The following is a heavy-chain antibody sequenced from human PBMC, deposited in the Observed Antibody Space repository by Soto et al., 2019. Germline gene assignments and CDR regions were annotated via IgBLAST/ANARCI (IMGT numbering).Heavy chain of an antibody. J-gene: IGHJ4*02. D-gene: IGHD2-21*02. CDR1: GFSLSTSGVG. Sequence: QITLKESGPTLVKPTQTLTLTCSFSGFSLSTSGVGVGWIRQPPGKALEWLALIYWDDDKRYSPSLKSRLTITKDTSKNQVVLTMTNMDPVDTATYYCAHCDCGGDCYYYYFDYGGQGTLVTVSS. CDR3: AHCDCGGDCYYYYFDY. V-gene: IGHV2-5*02. CDR2: IYWDDDK.